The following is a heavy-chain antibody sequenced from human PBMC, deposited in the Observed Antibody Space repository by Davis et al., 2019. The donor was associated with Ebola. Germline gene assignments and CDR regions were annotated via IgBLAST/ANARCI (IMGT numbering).Heavy chain of an antibody. Sequence: PSETLSLTCTVSDASISGHSWNWFRQPPGKGLEWIGFISGSGRTSYNPSLKSRVTISADTSKNQFSLNLRSVTAADTAVYFCSRFGEGAYWGQGTLVTVSS. V-gene: IGHV4-59*11. CDR1: DASISGHS. D-gene: IGHD2-21*01. CDR3: SRFGEGAY. J-gene: IGHJ4*02. CDR2: ISGSGRT.